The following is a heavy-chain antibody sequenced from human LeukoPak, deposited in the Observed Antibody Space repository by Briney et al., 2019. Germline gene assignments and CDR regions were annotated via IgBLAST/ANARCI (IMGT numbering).Heavy chain of an antibody. D-gene: IGHD3-10*01. J-gene: IGHJ4*02. CDR3: AKGGDYYGSGSYYDY. V-gene: IGHV3-74*01. CDR1: GLTFSSHW. CDR2: ITNDGSST. Sequence: GGSLRLSCAASGLTFSSHWMHWVRQAPGKGLVWVSRITNDGSSTTYADSVKGRFTISRDNAKNMLYLQVNSLRVEDTAVYYCAKGGDYYGSGSYYDYWGQGTLVTVSS.